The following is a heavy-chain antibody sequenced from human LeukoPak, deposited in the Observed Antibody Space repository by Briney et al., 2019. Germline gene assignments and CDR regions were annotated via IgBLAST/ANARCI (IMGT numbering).Heavy chain of an antibody. V-gene: IGHV3-23*01. J-gene: IGHJ4*02. Sequence: GGSLRLSCAASGFTFSSYAMSWVRQAPEKGLEWVSTIGGSDGSTDYADSVKGRFTISRDNSKNTLYLQMKSLRVEDTAVYYCTREPGYSIGWGIDNWGQGTLVTVSS. CDR1: GFTFSSYA. CDR2: IGGSDGST. D-gene: IGHD6-19*01. CDR3: TREPGYSIGWGIDN.